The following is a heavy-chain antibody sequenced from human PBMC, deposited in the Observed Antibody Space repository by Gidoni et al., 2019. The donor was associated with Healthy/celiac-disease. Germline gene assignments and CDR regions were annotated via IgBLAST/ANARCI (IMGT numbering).Heavy chain of an antibody. J-gene: IGHJ3*02. CDR1: GYSFTSYW. Sequence: EVQLVQSGAEVKKPGESLRISCKGSGYSFTSYWIGWVRQMPGKGLEWMGSIYPDDSYTRYIHSFQVQFTISADRTTDTAYMQWSSLKAAETALYYCARHVDSSSSSFDIWGQGTMVTVSS. V-gene: IGHV5-51*01. CDR2: IYPDDSYT. CDR3: ARHVDSSSSSFDI. D-gene: IGHD6-13*01.